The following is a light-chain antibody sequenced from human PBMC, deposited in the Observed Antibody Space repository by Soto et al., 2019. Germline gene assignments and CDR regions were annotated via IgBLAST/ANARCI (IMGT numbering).Light chain of an antibody. Sequence: QAVVTQPPSASGTPGQRVTISCFGSSSNIGNNYVYWYQHLPGTAPKLIIYGNNMRPSGVPDRLSGSKSGTSASLAISGLRSEDEADYYCATWDDSLSGVVFGGGTQLTVL. V-gene: IGLV1-47*02. CDR1: SSNIGNNY. J-gene: IGLJ2*01. CDR2: GNN. CDR3: ATWDDSLSGVV.